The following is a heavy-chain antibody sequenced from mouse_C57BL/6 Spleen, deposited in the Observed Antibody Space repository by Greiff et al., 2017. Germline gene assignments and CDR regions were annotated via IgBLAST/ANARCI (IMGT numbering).Heavy chain of an antibody. Sequence: VHLVESGGDLVKPGGSLKLSCAASGFTFSSYGMSWVRQTPDKRLEWVATISSGGSYTYYPDSVKGRFTISRDNAKNTLYLQMSSLKSEDTAMYYCARQEAIIYYGPNWCFDVWGTGTTVTVSS. CDR3: ARQEAIIYYGPNWCFDV. D-gene: IGHD1-1*01. V-gene: IGHV5-6*01. J-gene: IGHJ1*03. CDR1: GFTFSSYG. CDR2: ISSGGSYT.